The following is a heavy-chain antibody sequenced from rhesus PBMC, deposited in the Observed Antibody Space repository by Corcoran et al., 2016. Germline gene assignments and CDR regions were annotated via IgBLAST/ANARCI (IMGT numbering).Heavy chain of an antibody. V-gene: IGHV4-65*01. CDR2: ISGSSGST. CDR1: GGSVSSSNW. Sequence: QVQLQESGPGLVKPSETLSLTCAVSGGSVSSSNWWSWIRQPPGKGLEWIGYISGSSGSTYYNPSLKSRVTMSTDTSKNQFSRKLSSVTAADTAVYYCARDRVPSHYGLDSWGQGVVVTVSS. CDR3: ARDRVPSHYGLDS. J-gene: IGHJ6*01.